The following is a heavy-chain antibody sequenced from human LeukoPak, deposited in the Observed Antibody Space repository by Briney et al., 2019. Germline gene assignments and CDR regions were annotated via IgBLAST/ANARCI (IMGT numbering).Heavy chain of an antibody. D-gene: IGHD6-13*01. CDR1: GGSSSTSY. Sequence: PSETLSLTCTVSGGSSSTSYWNWVRQPPGKGLEWIGYILYSGSTNYNPSLESRVTISVDTSKNQFSLKLTSVTAADTAVYYCARTRSSTWHLLDYWGQGTLVTVSS. V-gene: IGHV4-59*01. J-gene: IGHJ4*02. CDR2: ILYSGST. CDR3: ARTRSSTWHLLDY.